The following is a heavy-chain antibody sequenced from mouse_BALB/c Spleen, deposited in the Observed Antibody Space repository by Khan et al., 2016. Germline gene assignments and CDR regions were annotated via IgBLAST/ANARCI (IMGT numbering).Heavy chain of an antibody. V-gene: IGHV3-2*02. CDR3: EEERGGFAE. J-gene: IGHJ3*01. CDR1: GYSITSDYA. CDR2: LSYRCST. Sequence: EVQLQESGPGLVKPSQSLSLTCTVTGYSITSDYAWNWIRQFPGNKLDWMGSLSYRCSTSYHPSLKLLLSLPRAPSQNQFFLRLNSVTTEETDTYYGEEERGGFAEGGQGKLVT.